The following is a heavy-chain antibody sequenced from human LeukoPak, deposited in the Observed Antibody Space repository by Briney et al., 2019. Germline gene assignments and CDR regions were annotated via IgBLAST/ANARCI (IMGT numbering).Heavy chain of an antibody. CDR1: GFIFSNYW. CDR3: ASQPAVVDLDY. D-gene: IGHD2-2*01. V-gene: IGHV3-7*01. J-gene: IGHJ4*02. CDR2: IKPDGSEK. Sequence: PGGSLRLSCAASGFIFSNYWMTWVRQAPGKGLEWVANIKPDGSEKSYVDSVKGRFTISRDNAKNSLYLQVNSLRVEDTAVYYCASQPAVVDLDYWGQGTLVTVSS.